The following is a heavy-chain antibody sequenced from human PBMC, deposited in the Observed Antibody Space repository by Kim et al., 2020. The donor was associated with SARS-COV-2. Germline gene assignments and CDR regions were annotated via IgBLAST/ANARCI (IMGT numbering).Heavy chain of an antibody. D-gene: IGHD3-10*01. CDR3: ARRGSGSYSFWFDP. Sequence: NPSRKRRVTISVDTSKNQFSLKLSSVTAADTAVYYCARRGSGSYSFWFDPLGQGILVTVSS. J-gene: IGHJ5*02. V-gene: IGHV4-59*08.